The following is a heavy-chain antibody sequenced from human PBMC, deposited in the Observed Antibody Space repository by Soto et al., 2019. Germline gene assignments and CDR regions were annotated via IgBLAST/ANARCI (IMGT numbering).Heavy chain of an antibody. D-gene: IGHD3-3*01. J-gene: IGHJ6*02. Sequence: QVQLVESGGGVVQPGRSLRLSCAASGFTFSSYAMHWVRQAPGKGLEWVAVISYDGSNKYYADSVKGRFTISRDNSKNTLYLQMNSLRAEDTAVYYCARDHYDFWSGYDHYYYYGMDVWGQGTTVTVSS. CDR1: GFTFSSYA. CDR2: ISYDGSNK. CDR3: ARDHYDFWSGYDHYYYYGMDV. V-gene: IGHV3-30-3*01.